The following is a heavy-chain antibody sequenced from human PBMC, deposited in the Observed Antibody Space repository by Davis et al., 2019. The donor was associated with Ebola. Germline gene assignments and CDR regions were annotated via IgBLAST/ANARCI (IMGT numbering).Heavy chain of an antibody. D-gene: IGHD5-18*01. Sequence: SETLSLTCAVSGGSISSGGYSWNWIRQPPGKGLEWIGYIFHNGNSYYNPSLESRVTISLDMSKHQFSLNLSSVTAADTAVYYCARGADTAMVSMDVWGQGTTVTVSS. J-gene: IGHJ6*02. CDR1: GGSISSGGYS. CDR2: IFHNGNS. V-gene: IGHV4-30-2*01. CDR3: ARGADTAMVSMDV.